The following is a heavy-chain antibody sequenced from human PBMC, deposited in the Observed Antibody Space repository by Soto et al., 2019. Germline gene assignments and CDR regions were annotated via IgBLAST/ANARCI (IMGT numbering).Heavy chain of an antibody. J-gene: IGHJ4*02. CDR3: ARGTYFYSFAH. V-gene: IGHV4-59*01. D-gene: IGHD1-7*01. CDR1: GGSITHYY. Sequence: PSETLSLTCSVSGGSITHYYWSWIRQSPGKGLEWIGYIYYSGYTDYNPSLRNRVTISVDTSKNQFSLKLSSVTAADTAVYYCARGTYFYSFAHWGQGTLVTVSS. CDR2: IYYSGYT.